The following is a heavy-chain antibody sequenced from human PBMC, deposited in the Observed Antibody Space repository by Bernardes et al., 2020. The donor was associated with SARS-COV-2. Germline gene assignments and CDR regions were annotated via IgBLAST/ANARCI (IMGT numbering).Heavy chain of an antibody. Sequence: APQEVCCKASGYSFSSYGIIWVRQAPGQGLEWMGWISASNGTIAYAQKFQGRVTMTTDTSANTGYMDLRSLRSDDTAVYYCARESTPGLRAIGYWGQGTLVPVSS. V-gene: IGHV1-18*01. CDR2: ISASNGTI. J-gene: IGHJ4*02. D-gene: IGHD3-16*01. CDR1: GYSFSSYG. CDR3: ARESTPGLRAIGY.